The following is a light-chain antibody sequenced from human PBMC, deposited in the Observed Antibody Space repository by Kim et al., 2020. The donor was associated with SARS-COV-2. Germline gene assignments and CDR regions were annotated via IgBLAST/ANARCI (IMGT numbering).Light chain of an antibody. J-gene: IGLJ1*01. CDR3: AAWDDTLNGFV. CDR1: SSNIESNT. CDR2: SNT. V-gene: IGLV1-44*01. Sequence: GQSVTISCSGGSSNIESNTVEWYQRRTGTAPKLLMYSNTQRPSGLPDRISGSKSGTSASLDISGLQSEDEGDYYCAAWDDTLNGFVFGPGTKVTVL.